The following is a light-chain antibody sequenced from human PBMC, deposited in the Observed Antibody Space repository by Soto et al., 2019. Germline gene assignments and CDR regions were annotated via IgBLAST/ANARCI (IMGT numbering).Light chain of an antibody. Sequence: QSVLTQPPSASGTPGQRVTISCSGSRSNIGSNYVFWYQHLPGTAPKLLIYRNNQRPSGVPDRFSGSKSGTSASLAISGLRSEDETDYYCAAWDDSLSGVVFGGGTQLTVL. J-gene: IGLJ2*01. CDR2: RNN. CDR1: RSNIGSNY. V-gene: IGLV1-47*01. CDR3: AAWDDSLSGVV.